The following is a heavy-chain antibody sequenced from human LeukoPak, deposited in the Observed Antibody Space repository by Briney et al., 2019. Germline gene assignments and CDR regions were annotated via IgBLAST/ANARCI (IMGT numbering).Heavy chain of an antibody. CDR1: GFTFSSYG. CDR2: ISYDGSNK. J-gene: IGHJ6*04. Sequence: PGRSPRLSCAASGFTFSSYGTHWVRQAPGKGLEWVAVISYDGSNKYYADSVKGRFTISRDNSKNTLYLQMNSLRAEDTAVYYCAKPSGGSSWSLRPYYYYGMDVWGKGTTVTVSS. D-gene: IGHD6-13*01. CDR3: AKPSGGSSWSLRPYYYYGMDV. V-gene: IGHV3-30*18.